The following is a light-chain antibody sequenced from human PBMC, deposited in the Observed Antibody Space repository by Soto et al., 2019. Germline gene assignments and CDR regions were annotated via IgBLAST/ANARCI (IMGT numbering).Light chain of an antibody. CDR1: QSVSSSY. Sequence: EILLTQSPGTLSLSPGERATLSCRASQSVSSSYLAWYQQKPGKAPRLLIYGASSRDTGIPDRFSGRGSWTDFSLTLSRLETEDFAVYYCHQYGSSPLTFGGGTKVDIK. V-gene: IGKV3-20*01. J-gene: IGKJ4*01. CDR3: HQYGSSPLT. CDR2: GAS.